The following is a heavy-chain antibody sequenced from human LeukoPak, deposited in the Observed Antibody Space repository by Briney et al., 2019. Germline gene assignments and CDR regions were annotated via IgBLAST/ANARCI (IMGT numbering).Heavy chain of an antibody. D-gene: IGHD3-10*01. J-gene: IGHJ6*02. CDR3: ARGTKLSQLLWFGELLYPPGKYGMDV. Sequence: ASVKVSCKASGYTFTSYDINWVRQATGQGLEWMGWMDPNSGNTGYAQKFQGRVTMTRNTSTSTAYMELSSLRSEDTAVYYCARGTKLSQLLWFGELLYPPGKYGMDVWGQGTTVTVSS. CDR1: GYTFTSYD. V-gene: IGHV1-8*01. CDR2: MDPNSGNT.